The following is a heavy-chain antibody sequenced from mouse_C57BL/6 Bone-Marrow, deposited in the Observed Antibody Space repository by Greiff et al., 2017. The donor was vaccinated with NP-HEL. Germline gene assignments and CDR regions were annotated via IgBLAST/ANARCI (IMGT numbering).Heavy chain of an antibody. V-gene: IGHV1-64*01. Sequence: QVQLQQPGAELVKPGASVKLSCKASGYTFTSYWMHWVKQRPGQGLEWIGMIHPNSGSTNYNEKFKSKATLTVAKSSSTAYMQLSSLTSEDSAVYYCARRGYDYAHYYAMDYWGQGTSVTVSS. CDR2: IHPNSGST. CDR3: ARRGYDYAHYYAMDY. D-gene: IGHD2-4*01. J-gene: IGHJ4*01. CDR1: GYTFTSYW.